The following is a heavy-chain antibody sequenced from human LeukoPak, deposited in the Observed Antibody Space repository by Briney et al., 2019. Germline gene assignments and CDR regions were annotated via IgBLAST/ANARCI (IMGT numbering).Heavy chain of an antibody. Sequence: GGSLRLSCAVSGITFSSYWMPWVRRDPGRGLLWVSRINTRGTYTNYADSVKGRFTISRDNAKNTLYLQMSSLRADDTAVYYCVIDLGDYNDFWGQGTLVSVSS. CDR2: INTRGTYT. CDR3: VIDLGDYNDF. D-gene: IGHD2-15*01. V-gene: IGHV3-74*01. CDR1: GITFSSYW. J-gene: IGHJ4*02.